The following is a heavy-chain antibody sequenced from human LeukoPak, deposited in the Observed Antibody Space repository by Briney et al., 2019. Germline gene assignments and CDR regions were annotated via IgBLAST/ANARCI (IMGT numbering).Heavy chain of an antibody. J-gene: IGHJ5*02. CDR3: ARAAHHFGVAIIPNWFDP. V-gene: IGHV4-61*02. Sequence: SETLSLTCTVSGGSISSGDYYWSWIRQPPGKGLEWIGRIYTSGSTNYNPSLKSRVTISVDTSKNQFSLKLSSVTAADTAVYYCARAAHHFGVAIIPNWFDPWGQGTLVTVSS. CDR2: IYTSGST. CDR1: GGSISSGDYY. D-gene: IGHD3-3*01.